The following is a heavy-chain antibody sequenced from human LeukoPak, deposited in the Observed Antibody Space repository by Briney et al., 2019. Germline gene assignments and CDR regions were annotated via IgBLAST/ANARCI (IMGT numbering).Heavy chain of an antibody. J-gene: IGHJ4*02. V-gene: IGHV4-59*01. D-gene: IGHD2/OR15-2a*01. CDR3: ARNAYYSADY. CDR1: GGSISTYY. CDR2: INYSGRT. Sequence: SETLSLTCTVSGGSISTYYWSWVRQPPGKGLEWIGYINYSGRTNANSSLKSRVAISVDTSKNQFSLRLSSVTAADTAVYYCARNAYYSADYWGQGTLVTVSS.